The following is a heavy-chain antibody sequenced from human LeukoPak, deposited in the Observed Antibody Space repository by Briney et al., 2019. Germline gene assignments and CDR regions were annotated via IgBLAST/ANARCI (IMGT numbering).Heavy chain of an antibody. V-gene: IGHV4-34*01. D-gene: IGHD3-22*01. J-gene: IGHJ4*02. CDR2: INHSGST. CDR3: ARGWGDYYDSSGYYHSLNFDY. CDR1: GGSFSGYY. Sequence: SETLSLTCAVYGGSFSGYYWSWIRQPPGKGLEWIGEINHSGSTNYNPSLKSRVTISVDTSKNQFSLKLSSVTAADTAVYYCARGWGDYYDSSGYYHSLNFDYWGQGALVTVSS.